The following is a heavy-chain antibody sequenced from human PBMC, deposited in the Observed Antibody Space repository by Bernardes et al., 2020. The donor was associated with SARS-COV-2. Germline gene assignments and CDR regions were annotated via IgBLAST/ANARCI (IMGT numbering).Heavy chain of an antibody. CDR3: AAYCISTSCHFDY. D-gene: IGHD2-2*01. CDR1: GGSISSYY. V-gene: IGHV4-59*01. J-gene: IGHJ4*02. Sequence: SETLSLTCTVSGGSISSYYWSWIRQPPGQGLEWIGYIYYSGSTNYNPSLKSRVTISLDTSKNQFSLKLSSVTGADTAVYYCAAYCISTSCHFDYWGQGTLVTVSS. CDR2: IYYSGST.